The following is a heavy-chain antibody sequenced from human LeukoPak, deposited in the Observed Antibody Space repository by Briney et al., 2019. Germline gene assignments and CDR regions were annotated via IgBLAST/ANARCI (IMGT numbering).Heavy chain of an antibody. CDR3: AGSRGNLELA. CDR1: GGSISSYY. Sequence: SETLSLTCTVSGGSISSYYCSWIRQPPGKGLEWIGYTYYSGDTNCNPSLKSRVTISVDVSKNQFSLKLTSVTAADTAVYYCAGSRGNLELAWGPGVLVTVSS. J-gene: IGHJ5*02. D-gene: IGHD1-14*01. CDR2: TYYSGDT. V-gene: IGHV4-59*08.